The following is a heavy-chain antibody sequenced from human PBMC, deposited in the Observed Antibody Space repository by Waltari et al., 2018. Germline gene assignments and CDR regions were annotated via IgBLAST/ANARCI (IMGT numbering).Heavy chain of an antibody. CDR2: INHSGST. V-gene: IGHV4-34*01. CDR3: ARGMVDTAMVTSVLAFDY. D-gene: IGHD5-18*01. J-gene: IGHJ4*02. CDR1: GGSFSGYY. Sequence: QVQLQQWGAGLLKPSETLSLTCAVYGGSFSGYYWSWIRQPPGTGLEWLGEINHSGSTNYNPSLKSLVTISVDTSKNQFSLKLSSVTAADTAVYYCARGMVDTAMVTSVLAFDYWGQGTLVTVSS.